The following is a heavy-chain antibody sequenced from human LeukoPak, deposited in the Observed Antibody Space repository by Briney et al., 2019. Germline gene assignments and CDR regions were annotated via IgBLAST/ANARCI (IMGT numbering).Heavy chain of an antibody. J-gene: IGHJ4*02. Sequence: GGSLRLSCAASGFTFSSYPMSWVRQAPGKGLEWVSAFSSGGNTYFADSVKGRFTISRDNSKNTLYLQMNSLRAEDTAVYYCARAYSSGWYGDFDYWGQGTLVTVSS. D-gene: IGHD6-19*01. CDR1: GFTFSSYP. CDR3: ARAYSSGWYGDFDY. CDR2: FSSGGNT. V-gene: IGHV3-23*01.